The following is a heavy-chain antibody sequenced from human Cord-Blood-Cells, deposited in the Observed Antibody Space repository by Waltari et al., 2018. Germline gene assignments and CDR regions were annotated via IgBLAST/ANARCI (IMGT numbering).Heavy chain of an antibody. CDR1: GYTFTGYY. Sequence: QVQLVQSGAEVKKPGASVKVSCKASGYTFTGYYMHWVRQAPGQGLEWLGWSNPNRGGTNYAQKFQGRVTMTRDTSISTAYMELSRLGSDDTAGYYCARVGQEYYGSGSYYNYWGQGTLVTVSS. CDR2: SNPNRGGT. D-gene: IGHD3-10*01. V-gene: IGHV1-2*02. J-gene: IGHJ4*02. CDR3: ARVGQEYYGSGSYYNY.